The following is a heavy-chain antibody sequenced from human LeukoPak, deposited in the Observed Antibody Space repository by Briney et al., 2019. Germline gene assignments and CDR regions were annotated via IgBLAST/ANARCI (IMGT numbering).Heavy chain of an antibody. V-gene: IGHV3-23*01. CDR1: GFSFDTYY. CDR2: ISSNGDVA. Sequence: GGSLRLSCAASGFSFDTYYMTWVRQAPGEGLQWVSIISSNGDVAYYADSVKGRFTISRDNSKNTLYLQMNSLRVEDTAIYYCVKGGWGDYWGQGTLVTVSS. J-gene: IGHJ4*02. CDR3: VKGGWGDY. D-gene: IGHD3-16*01.